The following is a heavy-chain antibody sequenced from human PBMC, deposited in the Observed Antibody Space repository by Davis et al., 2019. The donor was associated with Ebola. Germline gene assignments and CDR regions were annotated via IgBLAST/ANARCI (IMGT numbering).Heavy chain of an antibody. J-gene: IGHJ4*02. CDR1: GFTFDDYA. CDR3: ARVGSSWSTDY. CDR2: ISGDGGST. D-gene: IGHD6-13*01. Sequence: PGGSLRLSCAASGFTFDDYAMHWVRQAPGKGLEWVSLISGDGGSTYYADSVKGRFTISRDNAKNSLYLQMNSLRAEDTALYHCARVGSSWSTDYWGQGALVTVSS. V-gene: IGHV3-43*02.